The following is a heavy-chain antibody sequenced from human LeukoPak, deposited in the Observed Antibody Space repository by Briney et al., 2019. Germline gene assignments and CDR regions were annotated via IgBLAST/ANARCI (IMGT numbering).Heavy chain of an antibody. CDR1: GGTFSSYS. CDR2: IISILGIA. V-gene: IGHV1-69*02. Sequence: APVKVSYKASGGTFSSYSISWVRQAPGQGLEWMGRIISILGIANYAQKFQGRVTITADKSTSTAYMELSSLRSEDTAVYYCAHGDYPLGYWGQGTLVTVSS. D-gene: IGHD4-17*01. CDR3: AHGDYPLGY. J-gene: IGHJ4*02.